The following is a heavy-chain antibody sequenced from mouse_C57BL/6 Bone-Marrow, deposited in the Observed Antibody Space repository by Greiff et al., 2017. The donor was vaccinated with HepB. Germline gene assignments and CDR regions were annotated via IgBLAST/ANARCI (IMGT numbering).Heavy chain of an antibody. V-gene: IGHV6-3*01. CDR3: TRGYYSPMDY. CDR1: GFTFSNYW. D-gene: IGHD2-12*01. Sequence: EVKLMESGGGLVQPGGSMKLSCVASGFTFSNYWMNWVRQSPEKGLEWVAQIRLKSDNYATHYAESVKGRFTISRDDSKSSVYLQMNNLRAEDTGIYCCTRGYYSPMDYWGQGTSVTVSS. J-gene: IGHJ4*01. CDR2: IRLKSDNYAT.